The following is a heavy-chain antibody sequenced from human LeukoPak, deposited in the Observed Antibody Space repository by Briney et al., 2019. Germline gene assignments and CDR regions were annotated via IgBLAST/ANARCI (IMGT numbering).Heavy chain of an antibody. CDR3: ARDGGSQEFSYFDY. J-gene: IGHJ4*02. V-gene: IGHV3-7*01. CDR1: GFTFSSYW. D-gene: IGHD1-26*01. Sequence: GGSLRLSCAASGFTFSSYWMTWVRQAPGKGLGWVANIKEDGSEKYYVDSVKGRFTVSRDNAKNSLYLQMNSLRAEDTAVYYCARDGGSQEFSYFDYWGQGTLVTVSS. CDR2: IKEDGSEK.